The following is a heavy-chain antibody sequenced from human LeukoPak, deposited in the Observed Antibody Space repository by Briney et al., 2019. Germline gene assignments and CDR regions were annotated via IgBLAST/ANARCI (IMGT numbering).Heavy chain of an antibody. CDR2: ISYDGSNK. J-gene: IGHJ4*02. CDR1: GFTFSSYG. V-gene: IGHV3-30*03. D-gene: IGHD4-11*01. Sequence: PGRSLRLSCAASGFTFSSYGMHWVRQAPGKGLEWVAVISYDGSNKYYADSVKGRFTISRDNSKNTLYLQMNSLRAEDTAVYYCATMTSHWGQGTLVTVSS. CDR3: ATMTSH.